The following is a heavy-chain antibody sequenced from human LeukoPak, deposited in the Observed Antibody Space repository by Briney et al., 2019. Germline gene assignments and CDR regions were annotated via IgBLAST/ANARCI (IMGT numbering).Heavy chain of an antibody. Sequence: GGSLRLSCAASGFTFSNAWMSWVRQAPGKGLEWVGRIKSKTDGGTTDYAAPVKGRFTISRDDSKNTLYLQMNSLKTEDTAASYCTTGGILALTYYYGSGSIDYWGQGTLVTVSS. J-gene: IGHJ4*02. CDR1: GFTFSNAW. D-gene: IGHD3-10*01. CDR2: IKSKTDGGTT. CDR3: TTGGILALTYYYGSGSIDY. V-gene: IGHV3-15*01.